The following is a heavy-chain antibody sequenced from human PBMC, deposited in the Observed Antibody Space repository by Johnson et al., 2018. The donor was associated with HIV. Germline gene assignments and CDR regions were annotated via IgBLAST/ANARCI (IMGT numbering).Heavy chain of an antibody. Sequence: QVQLVESGGGLVQPGGSLRLSCGASGFTFSSYDMHWVRQAPGKGMDWVAFISYDGTDKYYADSVKGRFNISRDNSKNTLYLQMNSLRAEDTAVYYCARDRTYCSGGSCYFDAFDIWGQGTMVTVSS. V-gene: IGHV3-30*03. CDR3: ARDRTYCSGGSCYFDAFDI. CDR2: ISYDGTDK. D-gene: IGHD2-15*01. CDR1: GFTFSSYD. J-gene: IGHJ3*02.